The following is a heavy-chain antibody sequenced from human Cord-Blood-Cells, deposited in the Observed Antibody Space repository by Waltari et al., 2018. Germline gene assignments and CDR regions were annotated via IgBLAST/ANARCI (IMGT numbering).Heavy chain of an antibody. CDR2: IYYSGST. CDR1: GGSISSYY. J-gene: IGHJ5*02. D-gene: IGHD2-21*01. CDR3: ARYSRGGPTHP. Sequence: QVQLQESGPGLVKPSETLSLTCTVSGGSISSYYWSWIRQPPGKGLEWIGYIYYSGSTNSNPSLTSRVTISVDTSKNQFSLKLSSVTAADTAVYYCARYSRGGPTHPWGQGTLVTVSS. V-gene: IGHV4-59*01.